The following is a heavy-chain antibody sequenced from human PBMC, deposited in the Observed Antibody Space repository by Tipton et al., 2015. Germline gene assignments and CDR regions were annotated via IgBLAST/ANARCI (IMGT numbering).Heavy chain of an antibody. J-gene: IGHJ6*02. D-gene: IGHD6-19*01. Sequence: TLSLTCTVSGGSITRYYWSWIRQPAGKGLEWIGRMYIRGTTNYNPSLKSRVAMSLDTSKNQFSLKLSSVTAADTAVYYCARDRIAVAGHYYYFYYGMDVWGQGTTVTVSS. V-gene: IGHV4-4*07. CDR3: ARDRIAVAGHYYYFYYGMDV. CDR1: GGSITRYY. CDR2: MYIRGTT.